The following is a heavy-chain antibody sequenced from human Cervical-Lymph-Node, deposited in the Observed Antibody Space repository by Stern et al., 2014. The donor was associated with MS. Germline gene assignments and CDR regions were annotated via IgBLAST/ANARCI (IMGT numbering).Heavy chain of an antibody. D-gene: IGHD3-3*01. CDR3: VKGCLKQSGYYYSDMDL. J-gene: IGHJ6*02. CDR1: GFTFDDCA. Sequence: EVQLVQSGGALVQPGRSLRLTCSGSGFTFDDCAMHWVRQAPGKGLEWVSGISWNGGSVTYSDSVKGRFTVSRDNAKNSLYLQMNSLRAEDTALYYCVKGCLKQSGYYYSDMDLWGRGTAVTVSS. V-gene: IGHV3-9*01. CDR2: ISWNGGSV.